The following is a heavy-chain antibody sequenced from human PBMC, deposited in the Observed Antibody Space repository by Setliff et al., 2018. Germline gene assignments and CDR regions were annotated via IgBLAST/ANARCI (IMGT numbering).Heavy chain of an antibody. CDR3: ARSPPNRGSGSGWYGDF. D-gene: IGHD6-19*01. J-gene: IGHJ4*02. CDR2: ISAYNGYI. V-gene: IGHV1-18*01. CDR1: GYTFSNYG. Sequence: GASVKVSCKASGYTFSNYGISWVRQAPGQGLEWMGWISAYNGYIIYAQKLQGRVTMTTDTSTTTAYMEVRSLRSDDTAVYYCARSPPNRGSGSGWYGDFWGQGTLVTVSS.